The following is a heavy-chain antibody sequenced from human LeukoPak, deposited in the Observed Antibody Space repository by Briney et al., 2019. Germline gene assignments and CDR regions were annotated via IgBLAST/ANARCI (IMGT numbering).Heavy chain of an antibody. D-gene: IGHD3-10*01. Sequence: PSETLSLTCTVSGGSISTGSYYWSWIRQPAGKGLEWIGRIYPSGSTNYNPSPKSRVTISVDRSKNQFSLKLSSVTAADTAVYYCARSLGFTDLWWFDPWGQGTLVTVSS. CDR1: GGSISTGSYY. V-gene: IGHV4-61*02. CDR3: ARSLGFTDLWWFDP. J-gene: IGHJ5*02. CDR2: IYPSGST.